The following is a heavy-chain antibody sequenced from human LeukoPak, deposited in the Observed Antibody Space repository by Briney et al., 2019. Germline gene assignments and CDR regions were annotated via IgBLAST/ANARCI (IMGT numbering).Heavy chain of an antibody. V-gene: IGHV3-74*01. CDR3: ARRLYSSGSFDY. Sequence: GGSLRLSCAASGFTFSSYNMSWVRQAPGKGLVWVSRINSDGSSTSYADSVKGRFTISRDNAKNTLYLQMNSLRAEDTAVYYCARRLYSSGSFDYWGQGTLVTVSS. CDR1: GFTFSSYN. D-gene: IGHD6-19*01. CDR2: INSDGSST. J-gene: IGHJ4*02.